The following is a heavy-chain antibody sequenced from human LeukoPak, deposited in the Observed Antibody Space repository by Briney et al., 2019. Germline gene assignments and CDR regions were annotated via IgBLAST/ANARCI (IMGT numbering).Heavy chain of an antibody. CDR3: ARGTAWNGDYFDY. Sequence: GGSLRLSCAASGFTFSSYGMHWVRQAPGKGLEWVAVIWYDGSNKYYADSVKGRFTISRDSSKNTLYLQMNSLRAEDTAVYYCARGTAWNGDYFDYWGQGTLVTVSS. D-gene: IGHD1-1*01. J-gene: IGHJ4*02. CDR1: GFTFSSYG. CDR2: IWYDGSNK. V-gene: IGHV3-33*01.